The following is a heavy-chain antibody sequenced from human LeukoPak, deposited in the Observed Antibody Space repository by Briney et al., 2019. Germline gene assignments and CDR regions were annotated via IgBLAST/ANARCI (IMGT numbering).Heavy chain of an antibody. V-gene: IGHV3-30*18. CDR3: AKEEAHGYCSSSSCYKAGYYFDY. Sequence: GGSLRLSCAASGFTFSSYGMHWVRQAPGKGLEWMAVISYDGSNKYYADSVKGRFTISGDNSKNTLYLQMNSLRAEDTAVYYCAKEEAHGYCSSSSCYKAGYYFDYWGQGTLVTVSS. D-gene: IGHD2-2*02. J-gene: IGHJ4*02. CDR2: ISYDGSNK. CDR1: GFTFSSYG.